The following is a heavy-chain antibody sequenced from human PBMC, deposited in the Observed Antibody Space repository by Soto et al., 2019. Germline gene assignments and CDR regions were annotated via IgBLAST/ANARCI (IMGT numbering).Heavy chain of an antibody. D-gene: IGHD1-26*01. CDR3: AREVGATPAWFDP. V-gene: IGHV1-69*13. J-gene: IGHJ5*02. Sequence: SVKVSCKASGGTFSSYAISWVRQAPGQGLEWMGGIIPIFGTANYAQKFQGRVTITADESTSTAYMELSSLRSEDTAVYYCAREVGATPAWFDPWGQGTLVTVSS. CDR1: GGTFSSYA. CDR2: IIPIFGTA.